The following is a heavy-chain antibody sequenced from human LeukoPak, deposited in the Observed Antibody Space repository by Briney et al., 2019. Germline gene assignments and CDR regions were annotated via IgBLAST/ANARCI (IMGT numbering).Heavy chain of an antibody. CDR2: ISAYNGNT. J-gene: IGHJ3*02. D-gene: IGHD2-2*01. V-gene: IGHV1-18*01. CDR1: GYTFTSYG. CDR3: ARDIGDIVVVPAARDAFDI. Sequence: ASVKVSCKASGYTFTSYGISWVRQAPGQGLEWMGWISAYNGNTNYAQKLQGRVTMTTDTSTSTAYMELRSLRSDDTAVYYCARDIGDIVVVPAARDAFDIWGQGTMVTVSS.